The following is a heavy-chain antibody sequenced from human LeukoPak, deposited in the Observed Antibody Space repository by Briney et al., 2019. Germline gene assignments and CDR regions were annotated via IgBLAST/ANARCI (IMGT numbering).Heavy chain of an antibody. CDR2: INHSGST. Sequence: PSETLSLTCAVCGGSFSGNYWSWIRQPPGKGLEWIGEINHSGSTNYNPSLKSRVTISVDTSKNQFSLKLSSVTAADTAMYYCATSGYRGYDLNSWGQGTLVTVSS. CDR3: ATSGYRGYDLNS. CDR1: GGSFSGNY. V-gene: IGHV4-34*01. J-gene: IGHJ4*02. D-gene: IGHD5-12*01.